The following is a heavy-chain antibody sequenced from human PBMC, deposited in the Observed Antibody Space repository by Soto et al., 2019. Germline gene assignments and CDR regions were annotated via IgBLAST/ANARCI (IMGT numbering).Heavy chain of an antibody. CDR2: ISNSGSGNYI. CDR3: ARDHRSWPIHGNIYYYGMDV. D-gene: IGHD6-13*01. CDR1: GFTFSDYY. Sequence: GGSLRLSCAASGFTFSDYYMTWIRQAPGKGLEWVSYISNSGSGNYIYYADSVKGRFTISRDNAENSLYLQMNSLRAEDTAVYYCARDHRSWPIHGNIYYYGMDVWGQGTTVTVSS. J-gene: IGHJ6*02. V-gene: IGHV3-11*01.